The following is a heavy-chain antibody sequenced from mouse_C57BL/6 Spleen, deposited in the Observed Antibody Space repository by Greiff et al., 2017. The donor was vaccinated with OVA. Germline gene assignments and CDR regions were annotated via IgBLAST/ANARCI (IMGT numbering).Heavy chain of an antibody. CDR3: ARRAAQAPFAY. D-gene: IGHD3-2*02. CDR1: GYTFTSYW. V-gene: IGHV1-61*01. J-gene: IGHJ3*01. Sequence: QVQLQQPGAELVRPGSSVKLSCKASGYTFTSYWMDWVKQRPGQGLEWIGNIYPSDSETHYNQKFKDKATLTVDKSSSTAYMQLSSLTSEDSAVYYCARRAAQAPFAYWGQGTLVTVSA. CDR2: IYPSDSET.